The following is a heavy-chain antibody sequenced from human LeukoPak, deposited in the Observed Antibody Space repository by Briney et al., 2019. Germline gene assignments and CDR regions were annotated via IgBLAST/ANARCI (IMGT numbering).Heavy chain of an antibody. CDR3: AKDGTDYYYYGMDV. CDR2: ISGSGGST. J-gene: IGHJ6*04. CDR1: GFTFSSYA. D-gene: IGHD1-1*01. V-gene: IGHV3-23*01. Sequence: GGSLRLSCAVSGFTFSSYAMSWVRQAPGKGLEWVSAISGSGGSTYYADSVKGRFTISRDNSKNTLYLQMNSLRAEDTAVYYCAKDGTDYYYYGMDVWGKGTTVTVSS.